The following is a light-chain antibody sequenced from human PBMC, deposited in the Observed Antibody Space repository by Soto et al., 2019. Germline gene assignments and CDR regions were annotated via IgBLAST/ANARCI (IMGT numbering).Light chain of an antibody. CDR2: EVS. V-gene: IGLV2-14*01. Sequence: QSALTQPASVSGSPGQSITISCTGTSSDVGSYDYVSWYLHHPGKAPKLIIYEVSNRPSGVSNRFSGSKSGNTASLTISGLQAEDEADYYCQSYDSSLTGVVFGGGTKLTVL. J-gene: IGLJ2*01. CDR1: SSDVGSYDY. CDR3: QSYDSSLTGVV.